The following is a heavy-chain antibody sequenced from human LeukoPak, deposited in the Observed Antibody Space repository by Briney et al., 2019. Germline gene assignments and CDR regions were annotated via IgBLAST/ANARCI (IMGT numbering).Heavy chain of an antibody. Sequence: PGGSLRLSCAASGFTLSSYWMSWVRQAPGKGLEWVANIKQDGSEKYYVDSVKGRFTISRDNAKNSLYLQMNSLRAEDTALYYCAKGGVAYRSLYFDFWGQGTLVTVSS. CDR2: IKQDGSEK. V-gene: IGHV3-7*01. D-gene: IGHD2-8*02. CDR1: GFTLSSYW. CDR3: AKGGVAYRSLYFDF. J-gene: IGHJ4*02.